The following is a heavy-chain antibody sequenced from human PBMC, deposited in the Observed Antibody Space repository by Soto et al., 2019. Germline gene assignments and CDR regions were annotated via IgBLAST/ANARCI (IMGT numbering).Heavy chain of an antibody. D-gene: IGHD2-8*01. Sequence: GGSLRLSCAASGFTISSHAMSWVRQAPGKGLEWVASISGTGDGTNYGDSVKGRFTISRDSSSSTLYLEMNNLRGEDTAVYFCTKSRRGILMVYGFGGMDVWGQGTTVTVSS. J-gene: IGHJ6*02. CDR3: TKSRRGILMVYGFGGMDV. CDR2: ISGTGDGT. V-gene: IGHV3-23*01. CDR1: GFTISSHA.